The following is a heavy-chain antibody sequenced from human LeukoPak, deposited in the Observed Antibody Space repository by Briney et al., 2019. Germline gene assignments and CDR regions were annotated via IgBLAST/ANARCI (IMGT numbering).Heavy chain of an antibody. CDR2: ISSSGSSI. V-gene: IGHV3-11*01. D-gene: IGHD3-22*01. CDR1: GFTFSDYD. J-gene: IGHJ4*02. CDR3: ARDLYYDSSGYAGY. Sequence: GGSLRLSCAASGFTFSDYDMSWIRHAPGPGLDWVSYISSSGSSITYADSVKGRFTTSRDNAKNSLYLQMNSLRAEDTAVYYCARDLYYDSSGYAGYWGQGTLVTVSA.